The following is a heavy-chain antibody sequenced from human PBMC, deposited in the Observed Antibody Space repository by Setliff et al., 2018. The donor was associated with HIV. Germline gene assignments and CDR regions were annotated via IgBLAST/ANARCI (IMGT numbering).Heavy chain of an antibody. J-gene: IGHJ4*02. V-gene: IGHV1-24*01. CDR3: TTGVRVFRYTSGWTPYSFFDS. Sequence: GASVKVSCNVSGYSLTEFPMHWVRQAPGKGLEWMGGFDPEDGETIHAQNFQGRVTMTEDTSTDTAYLELSGLRSEDTAVYYCTTGVRVFRYTSGWTPYSFFDSWGQGTLGTVS. D-gene: IGHD6-25*01. CDR2: FDPEDGET. CDR1: GYSLTEFP.